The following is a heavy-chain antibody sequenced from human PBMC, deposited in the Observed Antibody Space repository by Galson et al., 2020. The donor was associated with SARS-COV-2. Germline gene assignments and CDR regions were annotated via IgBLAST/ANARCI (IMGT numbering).Heavy chain of an antibody. CDR3: AREGVTYYYDSSGYYYEPYFDY. CDR1: GFTFSSYW. J-gene: IGHJ4*02. D-gene: IGHD3-22*01. CDR2: IKQDGSEK. V-gene: IGHV3-7*01. Sequence: QLGESLKISCAASGFTFSSYWMSWVRQAPGKGLEWVANIKQDGSEKYYVDSVKGRFTISRDNAKNSLYLQMNSLRAEDTAVYYCAREGVTYYYDSSGYYYEPYFDYWGQGTLVTVSS.